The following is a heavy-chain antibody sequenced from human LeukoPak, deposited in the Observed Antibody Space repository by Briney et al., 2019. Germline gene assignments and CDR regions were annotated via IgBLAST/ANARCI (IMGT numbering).Heavy chain of an antibody. V-gene: IGHV4-34*01. CDR1: GGSFSGYY. Sequence: SETLSLTCAVYGGSFSGYYWSWIRQPPGKGLEWIGEINHSGSTNYNPSLKSRVTISVDTSKNQFSLKLSSVTAADTAVYYCARGRLHLWDYWGQGTLVTVSS. CDR3: ARGRLHLWDY. CDR2: INHSGST. D-gene: IGHD4-11*01. J-gene: IGHJ4*02.